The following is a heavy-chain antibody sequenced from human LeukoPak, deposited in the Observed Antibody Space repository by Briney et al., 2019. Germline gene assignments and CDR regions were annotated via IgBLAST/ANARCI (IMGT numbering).Heavy chain of an antibody. J-gene: IGHJ4*02. CDR1: GLTFSSYS. D-gene: IGHD3-10*01. CDR2: ISSSSNYI. Sequence: GGSLRLSCAASGLTFSSYSMNWVRQAPGKGLEWVSSISSSSNYIYYADSVKGRFTISRDNAKNSLYLQMNGLRAEDTAVYYCARVPHAMVRGVIITEFYFDYWGQGTLVTVSP. V-gene: IGHV3-21*01. CDR3: ARVPHAMVRGVIITEFYFDY.